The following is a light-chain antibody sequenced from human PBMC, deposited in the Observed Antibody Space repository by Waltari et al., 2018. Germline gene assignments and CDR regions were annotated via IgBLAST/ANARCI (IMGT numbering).Light chain of an antibody. CDR3: QQDNSYSLLT. CDR2: KAS. CDR1: QSISNW. V-gene: IGKV1-5*03. J-gene: IGKJ4*01. Sequence: DSQLTQSPSTLSASVGDRFTIPCRASQSISNWFVWYQQKPGKAPKHLIYKASTLESGVPSRFSGSGSGTEFTLTINSLQPDDFATYCCQQDNSYSLLTCGGGTKVEIK.